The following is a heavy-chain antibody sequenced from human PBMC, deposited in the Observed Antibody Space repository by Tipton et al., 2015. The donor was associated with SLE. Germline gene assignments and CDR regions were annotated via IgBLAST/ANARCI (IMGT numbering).Heavy chain of an antibody. CDR2: ISDDGSHT. V-gene: IGHV3-30*03. CDR1: GFYFSDYG. Sequence: SLRLSCAAFGFYFSDYGIHWVRQAPGKGLDWVAFISDDGSHTYYAGSVRGRFTISRDNSETTLYLQMSRLTDEDTAVYYCARVPTAVYWYFDLWGRGTLVTVSS. CDR3: ARVPTAVYWYFDL. J-gene: IGHJ2*01. D-gene: IGHD1-1*01.